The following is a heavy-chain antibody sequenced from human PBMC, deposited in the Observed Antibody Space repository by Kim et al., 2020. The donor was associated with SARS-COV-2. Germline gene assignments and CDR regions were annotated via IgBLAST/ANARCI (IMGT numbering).Heavy chain of an antibody. J-gene: IGHJ4*02. D-gene: IGHD6-13*01. V-gene: IGHV4-39*07. CDR2: ST. CDR3: ARQGSWELDY. Sequence: STYYNPSLKSRVTISVDTSKNQFSLKLSSVTSADTAVYYCARQGSWELDYWGQGTLVTVSS.